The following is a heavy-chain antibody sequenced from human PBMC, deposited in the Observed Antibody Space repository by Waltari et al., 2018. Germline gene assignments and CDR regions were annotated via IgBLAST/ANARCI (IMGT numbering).Heavy chain of an antibody. D-gene: IGHD3-16*01. CDR1: GFTFSGSA. CDR3: TRRGLI. CDR2: IRSKANSYAT. V-gene: IGHV3-73*01. J-gene: IGHJ4*02. Sequence: AASGFTFSGSAMPWVRQASGKGLEWVGRIRSKANSYATAYAASVKGRFTISRDDSKNTAYLQMNSLKTEDTAVYYCTRRGLIRGQGTLVTVSS.